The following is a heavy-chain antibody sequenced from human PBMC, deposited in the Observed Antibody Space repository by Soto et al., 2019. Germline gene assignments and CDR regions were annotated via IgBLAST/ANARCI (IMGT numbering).Heavy chain of an antibody. V-gene: IGHV3-23*01. D-gene: IGHD1-1*01. CDR2: IGRGGDT. CDR1: GFTLTGYG. Sequence: GGSLRLSCEVSGFTLTGYGMNWVRQAPDKGLEWVSTIGRGGDTFYADSVRGRFTISRDNSKNTLFLQMNSLRAEDTALYFCAKDGTTAGIHYYGMDIWGQGTTVTVSS. J-gene: IGHJ6*02. CDR3: AKDGTTAGIHYYGMDI.